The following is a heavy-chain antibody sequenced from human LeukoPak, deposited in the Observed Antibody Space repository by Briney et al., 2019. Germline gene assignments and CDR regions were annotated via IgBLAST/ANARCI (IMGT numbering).Heavy chain of an antibody. CDR1: GYTFTSYA. J-gene: IGHJ5*02. CDR2: INAGNGNT. V-gene: IGHV1-3*01. CDR3: ARAPSVLDWFDP. Sequence: ASAKVSCKASGYTFTSYAMHWVRQAPGQRLEWMGWINAGNGNTKYSQKFQGRVTITRDTSASTAYMELSSLRSEDTAVYYCARAPSVLDWFDPWGQGTLVTVSS.